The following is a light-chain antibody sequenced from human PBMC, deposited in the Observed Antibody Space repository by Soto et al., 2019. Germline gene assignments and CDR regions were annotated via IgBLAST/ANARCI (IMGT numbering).Light chain of an antibody. Sequence: EVVMTQSPATLSVSPGERATLSCRASQSVNSNLAWYQQKPGQAPRLLIYGASTRATGIPARFSGSGSGTEFTLTISSLQSEAFAVYYCQQYNNWPPWTFGQGTKVEIK. J-gene: IGKJ1*01. V-gene: IGKV3-15*01. CDR1: QSVNSN. CDR3: QQYNNWPPWT. CDR2: GAS.